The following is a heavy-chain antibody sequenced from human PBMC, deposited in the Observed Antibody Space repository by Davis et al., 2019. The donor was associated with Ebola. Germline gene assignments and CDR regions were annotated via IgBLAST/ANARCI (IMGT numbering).Heavy chain of an antibody. CDR2: IYSGGST. Sequence: PGGSLRLSCAASGFTVSSNYMSWVRQAPGKGLEWVSVIYSGGSTYYADSVKGRFTIFRDNSKNTLYLQMNNLRAEDTAVYYCARDQRQWLAYWGQGTLVTVSS. CDR1: GFTVSSNY. J-gene: IGHJ4*02. CDR3: ARDQRQWLAY. D-gene: IGHD6-19*01. V-gene: IGHV3-66*01.